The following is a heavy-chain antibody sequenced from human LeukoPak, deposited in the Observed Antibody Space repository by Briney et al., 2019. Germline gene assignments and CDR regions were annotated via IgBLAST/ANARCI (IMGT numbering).Heavy chain of an antibody. CDR1: GFTFSSYA. Sequence: GGSLRLSCAASGFTFSSYAMGWVRQAPGKGLEWVSAISGSGGSTYYADSVKGRFTISRDSSNNILSLQMNTLRAEDTALYHCAKLGGSYYRLFSFDDWGQGTLVTVSS. J-gene: IGHJ4*02. D-gene: IGHD1-26*01. CDR2: ISGSGGST. V-gene: IGHV3-23*01. CDR3: AKLGGSYYRLFSFDD.